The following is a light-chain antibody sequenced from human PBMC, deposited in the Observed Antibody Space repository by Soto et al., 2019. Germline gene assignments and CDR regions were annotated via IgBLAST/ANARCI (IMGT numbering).Light chain of an antibody. Sequence: QSVLTQPPSVSGAPGQRVTISCSGTSSSIGAGYEVHWYHQLPGTAPKLVVSGNGNRPSGVPDRFSGSKSGNTASLTVSGLQADDEADYYCLSYTNTKNLVFGGGTKVTVL. V-gene: IGLV1-40*01. CDR1: SSSIGAGYE. CDR2: GNG. CDR3: LSYTNTKNLV. J-gene: IGLJ2*01.